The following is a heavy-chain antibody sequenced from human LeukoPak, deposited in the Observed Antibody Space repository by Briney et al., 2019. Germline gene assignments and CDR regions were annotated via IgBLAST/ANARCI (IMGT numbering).Heavy chain of an antibody. Sequence: PSETLSLTCTVSGASVSSGTYYWSWIRQPPGEGLEWIGYVRSSGSTNYNPSLKSRVAILVDTPKNQFTLKLSSVTAADTAVYYCARGVLVGATGYHFAYWGQGTLVTVSS. CDR1: GASVSSGTYY. V-gene: IGHV4-61*01. CDR2: VRSSGST. CDR3: ARGVLVGATGYHFAY. D-gene: IGHD2-8*02. J-gene: IGHJ4*02.